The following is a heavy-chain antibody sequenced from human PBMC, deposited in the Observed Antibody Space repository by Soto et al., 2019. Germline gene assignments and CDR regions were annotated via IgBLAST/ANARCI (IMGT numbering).Heavy chain of an antibody. CDR2: IVSGGTT. Sequence: GGSMRLSCAASGFTFSAYTMNWVRQAPGKGLDWVSAIVSGGTTYYADSVKGRFTIFRDDSTNTLYLQMNNLRAEDTALYYCAKRHTTVATPANYFDYWGQGTLVTVSS. J-gene: IGHJ4*02. D-gene: IGHD1-1*01. CDR1: GFTFSAYT. V-gene: IGHV3-23*01. CDR3: AKRHTTVATPANYFDY.